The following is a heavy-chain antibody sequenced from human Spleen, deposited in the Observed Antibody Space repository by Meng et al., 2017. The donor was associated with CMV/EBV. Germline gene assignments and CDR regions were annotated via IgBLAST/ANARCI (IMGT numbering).Heavy chain of an antibody. D-gene: IGHD3-22*01. V-gene: IGHV3-66*02. CDR2: IYSGGNT. Sequence: GGSLRLSCAASGVTVSGNYMSWVRQAPGKGLEWVSVIYSGGNTYYADSVKGRFTISRDKSKNTMFLQMNSLRAEDTAVYYCARELYYFDSSGYTPYYFDYWGQGTLVTVSS. CDR3: ARELYYFDSSGYTPYYFDY. J-gene: IGHJ4*02. CDR1: GVTVSGNY.